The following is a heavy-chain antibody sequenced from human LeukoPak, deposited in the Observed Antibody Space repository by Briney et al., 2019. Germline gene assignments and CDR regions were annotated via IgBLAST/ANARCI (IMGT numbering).Heavy chain of an antibody. CDR1: GFTFSGNW. V-gene: IGHV3-7*01. J-gene: IGHJ4*02. D-gene: IGHD5-24*01. CDR2: INPDGSEK. CDR3: AKLLGMATTYDS. Sequence: QPGGSLTLSCEASGFTFSGNWMSWVRQAPGKGLEWVVSINPDGSEKLYVDSVKGRFTISRDNTKTSLYLQMNSLGAEDTAMYYCAKLLGMATTYDSWGQGARVTVSS.